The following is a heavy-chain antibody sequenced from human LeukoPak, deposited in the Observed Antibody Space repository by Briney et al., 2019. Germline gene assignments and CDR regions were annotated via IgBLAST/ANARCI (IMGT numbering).Heavy chain of an antibody. CDR3: ARARTGTLAFDY. V-gene: IGHV3-72*01. CDR1: GFPFSDHY. CDR2: SRNKANSYTT. J-gene: IGHJ4*02. D-gene: IGHD1-1*01. Sequence: GGSLRLSCAASGFPFSDHYMDWVRQAPGKGLEWVGRSRNKANSYTTEYAASVEGRFAISRDESKNSLFLQMNSLRTEDTAVYYCARARTGTLAFDYWGQGTLVTVSS.